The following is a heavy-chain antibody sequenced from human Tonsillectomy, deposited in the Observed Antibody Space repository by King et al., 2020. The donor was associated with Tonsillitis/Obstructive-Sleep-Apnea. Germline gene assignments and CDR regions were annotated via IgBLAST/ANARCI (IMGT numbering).Heavy chain of an antibody. V-gene: IGHV4-34*01. CDR1: GGSFSGYY. J-gene: IGHJ4*02. Sequence: VQLQQWGAGLLKPSETLSLTCAVYGGSFSGYYWSWIRQPPGKGLEWIGEINHSGSTNYNPSLKSRVTLSVDTSKKQVSLKLSSVTAADTAVYYCARKVGARYYFDYWGQGTQVTVSS. CDR2: INHSGST. CDR3: ARKVGARYYFDY. D-gene: IGHD1-26*01.